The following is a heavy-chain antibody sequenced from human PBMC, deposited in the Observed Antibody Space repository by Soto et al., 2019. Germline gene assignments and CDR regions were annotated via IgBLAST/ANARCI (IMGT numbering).Heavy chain of an antibody. Sequence: QVQLQESGPGLVKPSETLSLTCTVSGGTISRYYWSWIRQPPGKGLEWIGYMYNTGSTVYNPSFKSRVTISGDTSKNQFSLKLNSVTAADTAVYYCARDLWGYCGTDCYPQDVW. J-gene: IGHJ6*01. CDR1: GGTISRYY. V-gene: IGHV4-59*01. D-gene: IGHD2-21*02. CDR3: ARDLWGYCGTDCYPQDV. CDR2: MYNTGST.